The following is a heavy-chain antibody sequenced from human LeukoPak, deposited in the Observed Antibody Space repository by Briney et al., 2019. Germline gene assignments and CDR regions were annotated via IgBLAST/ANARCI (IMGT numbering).Heavy chain of an antibody. J-gene: IGHJ4*02. Sequence: GGSLRLSCAASGFTFSSYNMNWVRQAPGKGLEWVSSITSSSSTICYADSVKGRFTISRDNAKNSLYLQMNSLRAEDTAMYFCAKGDSSGHWYFPSWGQGTLVTVSS. CDR1: GFTFSSYN. D-gene: IGHD3-22*01. CDR2: ITSSSSTI. CDR3: AKGDSSGHWYFPS. V-gene: IGHV3-21*01.